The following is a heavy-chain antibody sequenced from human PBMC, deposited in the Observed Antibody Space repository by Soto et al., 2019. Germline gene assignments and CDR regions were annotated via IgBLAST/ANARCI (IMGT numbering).Heavy chain of an antibody. V-gene: IGHV3-11*05. J-gene: IGHJ2*01. CDR2: INSSSSYT. CDR3: ARTIVAAGGRRYFDL. CDR1: GFTFSDYY. Sequence: QVQLVESGGGLVKPGGSLRLSCAASGFTFSDYYMSWIRQAPGKGLEWASYINSSSSYTNYADSVKGRFTISRDNAKNSLYLQMNSLRAEDTAVYYCARTIVAAGGRRYFDLWGRGTLVTVSS. D-gene: IGHD6-13*01.